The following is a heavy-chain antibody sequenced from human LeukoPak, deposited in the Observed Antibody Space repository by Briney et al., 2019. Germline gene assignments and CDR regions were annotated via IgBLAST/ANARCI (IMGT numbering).Heavy chain of an antibody. D-gene: IGHD2/OR15-2a*01. CDR3: VSFYEAY. CDR2: IISDGSWT. Sequence: LVWVSHIISDGSWTSYADSVKGRFTISKDNAKNTVYLQMNNLRAEDTAVYYCVSFYEAYWGRGTLVTVSS. V-gene: IGHV3-74*01. J-gene: IGHJ4*02.